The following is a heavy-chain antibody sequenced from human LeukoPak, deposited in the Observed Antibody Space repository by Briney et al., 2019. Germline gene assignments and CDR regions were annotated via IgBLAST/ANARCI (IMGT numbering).Heavy chain of an antibody. CDR2: IYYSGTT. D-gene: IGHD3-10*01. J-gene: IGHJ3*02. Sequence: SSETLSLTCTFSSGSISSYYWNWVRQPPGKGLEWIGYIYYSGTTNYNPSLKSRVTMSVDTSKSHFSLKLNSVTAADTAVYYCARWSFGSGSYAFDIWGQGTMVTVSS. CDR3: ARWSFGSGSYAFDI. V-gene: IGHV4-59*08. CDR1: SGSISSYY.